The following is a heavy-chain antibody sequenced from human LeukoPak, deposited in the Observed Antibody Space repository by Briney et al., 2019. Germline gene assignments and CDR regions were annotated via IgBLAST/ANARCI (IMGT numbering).Heavy chain of an antibody. V-gene: IGHV1-2*06. D-gene: IGHD3-22*01. Sequence: ASVKVSCKASGYTFTDYYTHWVRQAPGQGLEWMGRINPNSGGTNYAQNFQGKVTVTRDTSISTVYMELSALRSDDTAVYYCTRYYYHTSGFDYWGQGTLVTVSS. CDR1: GYTFTDYY. J-gene: IGHJ4*02. CDR2: INPNSGGT. CDR3: TRYYYHTSGFDY.